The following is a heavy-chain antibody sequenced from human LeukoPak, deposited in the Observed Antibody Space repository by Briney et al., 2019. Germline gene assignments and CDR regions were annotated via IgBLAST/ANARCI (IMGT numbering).Heavy chain of an antibody. CDR1: GFTFSSYA. CDR2: IPYDGSNK. J-gene: IGHJ4*02. Sequence: PGRSLRLSCAASGFTFSSYAMHWVRQAPGKGLEWVTFIPYDGSNKYYADSVKGRFTISRDNSKNTLYLQMNSLRAEDTAVYYCAKDRSLWYFDHWGQGTLVTVSS. V-gene: IGHV3-30*02. CDR3: AKDRSLWYFDH.